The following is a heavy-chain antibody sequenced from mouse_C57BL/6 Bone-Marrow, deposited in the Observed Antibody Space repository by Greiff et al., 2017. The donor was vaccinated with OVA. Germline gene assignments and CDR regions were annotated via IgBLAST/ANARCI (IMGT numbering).Heavy chain of an antibody. J-gene: IGHJ4*01. D-gene: IGHD1-1*01. CDR1: GYTFTSYW. Sequence: QVQLQQPGAELVKPGASVKLSCKASGYTFTSYWMHWVKQRPGRGLEWIGRIDPNSGGTKYNEKFKSKATLTVDKPSSTAYMQLSSLTSEDSAVYYCARGIISTVVATEYYAMEYRGQGASDTVSS. CDR3: ARGIISTVVATEYYAMEY. CDR2: IDPNSGGT. V-gene: IGHV1-62-3*01.